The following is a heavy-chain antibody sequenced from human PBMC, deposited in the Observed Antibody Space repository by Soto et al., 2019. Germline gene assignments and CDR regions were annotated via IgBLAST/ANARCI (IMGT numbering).Heavy chain of an antibody. CDR2: IIPVFGTV. Sequence: QVQLVQSGAEVKKPGSSVKVSCRTSGGSFTTHSISWLRQAPGQGLEWMGGIIPVFGTVNYAQRLQDRVTITADKSTSTAYMDLSSLKSEDSAVYYCARDPRIYCTSSSCHSYFDSWGQGTLVTVS. CDR1: GGSFTTHS. D-gene: IGHD2-2*01. CDR3: ARDPRIYCTSSSCHSYFDS. V-gene: IGHV1-69*06. J-gene: IGHJ4*02.